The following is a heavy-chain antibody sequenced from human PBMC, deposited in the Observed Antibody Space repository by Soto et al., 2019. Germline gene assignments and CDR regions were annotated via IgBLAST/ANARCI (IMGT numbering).Heavy chain of an antibody. V-gene: IGHV4-34*01. CDR3: ASECGKYSSSNNWFDP. CDR1: CGPFIGYY. D-gene: IGHD6-6*01. Sequence: PSETLSLTCAFYCGPFIGYYWSWIRQPPGKGLEWIGEINHSGSTNYNPSLKSRVTISVDTSKNQFSLKLSSVTAADTAVYYCASECGKYSSSNNWFDPWGQGTLVTVSS. CDR2: INHSGST. J-gene: IGHJ5*02.